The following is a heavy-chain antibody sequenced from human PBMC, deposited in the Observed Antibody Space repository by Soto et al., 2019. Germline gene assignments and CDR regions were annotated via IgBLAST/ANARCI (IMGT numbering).Heavy chain of an antibody. J-gene: IGHJ6*02. CDR3: GRDEVRNGVGV. CDR2: IKGDGSEK. CDR1: GFTFSSYW. Sequence: EVRLVESGGGLVQPGGSLRLSCVASGFTFSSYWMSWVRQAPGKGLEWVANIKGDGSEKRYVDSVKGRLTISRDNAKNSVYLQMNSLRVEDTALHYCGRDEVRNGVGVWGQGTMVTVSS. V-gene: IGHV3-7*01.